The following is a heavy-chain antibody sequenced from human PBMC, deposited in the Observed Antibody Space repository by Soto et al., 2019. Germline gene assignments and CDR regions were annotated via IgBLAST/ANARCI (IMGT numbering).Heavy chain of an antibody. J-gene: IGHJ5*02. CDR2: IWYDGSNK. V-gene: IGHV3-33*01. CDR3: ARDRESVVVTVDRAGWFDP. Sequence: QVQLVESGGGVVQPGRSLRRSCAASGFTFSSYGMHWFRQAPGKGLEWVAVIWYDGSNKYYADSVKGRFTISRDNSKNTLYLQMNSLRAADTAVYYCARDRESVVVTVDRAGWFDPWGQGTLVTVSS. CDR1: GFTFSSYG. D-gene: IGHD2-21*02.